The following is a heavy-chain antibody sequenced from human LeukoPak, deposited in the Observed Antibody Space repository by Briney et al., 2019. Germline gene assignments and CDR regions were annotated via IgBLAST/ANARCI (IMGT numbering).Heavy chain of an antibody. V-gene: IGHV1-2*02. CDR2: INPNSGGT. Sequence: ASVKVSCKASAYTFTRYGISWVRQAPGQGLEWMGWINPNSGGTNYAQKFQGRVTMTRDTSISTAYMELSRLRSDDTAVYYCARGSFYYYYYMDVWGKGTTVTISS. CDR1: AYTFTRYG. CDR3: ARGSFYYYYYMDV. J-gene: IGHJ6*03.